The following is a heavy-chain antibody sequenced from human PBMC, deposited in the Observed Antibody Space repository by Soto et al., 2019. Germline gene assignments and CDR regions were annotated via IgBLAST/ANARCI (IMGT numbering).Heavy chain of an antibody. J-gene: IGHJ4*02. CDR1: GGSFSGYY. CDR2: INHSGST. CDR3: ARFPSDY. Sequence: ETLSLTCAVYGGSFSGYYWSWIRQPPGKGLEWIGEINHSGSTNYNPSLKSRVTISVDTSKNQFSLKLSSVTAADTAVYYCARFPSDYWGPGTLVTVSS. V-gene: IGHV4-34*01.